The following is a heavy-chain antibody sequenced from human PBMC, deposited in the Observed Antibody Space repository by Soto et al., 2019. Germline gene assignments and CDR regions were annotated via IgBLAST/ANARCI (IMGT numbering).Heavy chain of an antibody. V-gene: IGHV4-4*08. J-gene: IGHJ4*02. CDR3: ARDRGGGSPWYY. D-gene: IGHD2-15*01. CDR1: GASITQYY. Sequence: PSETLSLTCTVSGASITQYYWNWIRQSPGKGLEWIVSVSSTGSTVYNPSLTSRVTVSLDTSKNQFSLKLSSVTAADTAVYYCARDRGGGSPWYYWGQGTLVTVSS. CDR2: VSSTGST.